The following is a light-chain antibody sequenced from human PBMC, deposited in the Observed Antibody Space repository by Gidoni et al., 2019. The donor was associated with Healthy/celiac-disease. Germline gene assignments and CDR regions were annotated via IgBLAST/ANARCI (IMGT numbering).Light chain of an antibody. CDR1: SSDVGGYNY. V-gene: IGLV2-14*03. Sequence: QSALTQPASVSGSPGQSITISCTGTSSDVGGYNYVSWYQQHPGKAPKLMIYDVSNRPSGVSNRFSGSKSGNTASLTISGLQAEDEADYYCSSDTSSSIPYVFGTGTKATVL. CDR2: DVS. J-gene: IGLJ1*01. CDR3: SSDTSSSIPYV.